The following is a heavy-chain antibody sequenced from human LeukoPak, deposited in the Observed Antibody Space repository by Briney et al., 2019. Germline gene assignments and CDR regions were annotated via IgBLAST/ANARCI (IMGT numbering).Heavy chain of an antibody. CDR3: ARGVYFYDTSGYSPSYYYIDV. CDR1: GGSISSSSYY. J-gene: IGHJ6*03. CDR2: IYYSGST. Sequence: SETLSLTCTVSGGSISSSSYYWGWIRQPPGKGLEWIGSIYYSGSTYYNPSLKSRVTISVDTSKNQFSLKLSSVTAADTAVYYCARGVYFYDTSGYSPSYYYIDVWGKGTTVIVSS. V-gene: IGHV4-39*07. D-gene: IGHD3-22*01.